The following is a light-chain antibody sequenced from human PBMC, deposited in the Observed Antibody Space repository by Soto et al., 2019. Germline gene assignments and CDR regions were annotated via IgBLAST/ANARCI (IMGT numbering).Light chain of an antibody. J-gene: IGKJ3*01. V-gene: IGKV3-20*01. Sequence: EIVLTQSPGTLSLSPGERATLYCRPSQSVRNDYLAWYQQKPGQAPRLLIYGASTRATGIPDRFSGSGSGTDFTLTISRLEPEDFAVYYCQQYGSSFLFTFGPGTKVDIK. CDR3: QQYGSSFLFT. CDR2: GAS. CDR1: QSVRNDY.